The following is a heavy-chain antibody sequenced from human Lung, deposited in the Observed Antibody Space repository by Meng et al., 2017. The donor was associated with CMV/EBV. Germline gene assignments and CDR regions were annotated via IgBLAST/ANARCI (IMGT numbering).Heavy chain of an antibody. CDR2: IKNTGDTI. J-gene: IGHJ1*01. Sequence: GESLKISCAASGFTFSRYEMSWVRQTPEKALEWIAYIKNTGDTIYYADSVKGRFIISRDNAKNSLYLQMNSLKAEDTAVYYCARGSGSNWAECFQFWGQGTXVTVAS. CDR1: GFTFSRYE. V-gene: IGHV3-48*03. CDR3: ARGSGSNWAECFQF. D-gene: IGHD1-26*01.